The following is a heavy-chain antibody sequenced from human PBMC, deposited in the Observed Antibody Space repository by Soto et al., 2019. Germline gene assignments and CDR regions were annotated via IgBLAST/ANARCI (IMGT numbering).Heavy chain of an antibody. CDR2: INSDGTTT. J-gene: IGHJ6*02. CDR3: TTDGSYAQYV. Sequence: GGSLRLSCAASGITFSNTWMHWVRQVPGKGLVWVAYINSDGTTTTYADSVRGRFTISRDNAKNTVYPQMNSLRAEDTALYYCTTDGSYAQYVWGQGTAVTVSS. D-gene: IGHD2-2*01. V-gene: IGHV3-74*01. CDR1: GITFSNTW.